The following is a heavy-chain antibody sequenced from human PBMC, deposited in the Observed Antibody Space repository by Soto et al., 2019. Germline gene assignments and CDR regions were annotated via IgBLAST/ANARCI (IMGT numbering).Heavy chain of an antibody. CDR2: IIPIFGTA. V-gene: IGHV1-69*01. CDR1: GGTFSSYA. D-gene: IGHD5-12*01. Sequence: QVQLVQSGAEVKKPGSSVKVSCKASGGTFSSYAISWVRQAPGQGLEWMGGIIPIFGTANYAQKFQGRVTITADESTSTAYMELSSLRSEDTAVYYCVRVGYSGYGRLNWFDPWGQGTLVTVSS. J-gene: IGHJ5*02. CDR3: VRVGYSGYGRLNWFDP.